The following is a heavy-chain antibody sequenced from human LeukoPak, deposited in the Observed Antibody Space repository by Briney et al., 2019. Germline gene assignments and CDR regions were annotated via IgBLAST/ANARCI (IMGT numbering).Heavy chain of an antibody. D-gene: IGHD3-10*01. CDR3: ARGRGDKRGYWFDP. Sequence: PSQTLSLTCTVSGGSISSGGYYWSWIRQPPGKGLEWIGYIYHSGSTYYNPSLKSRVTISVDRSKNQFSLKLSSVTAADTAVYYCARGRGDKRGYWFDPWGQGTLVTVSS. CDR1: GGSISSGGYY. V-gene: IGHV4-30-2*01. J-gene: IGHJ5*02. CDR2: IYHSGST.